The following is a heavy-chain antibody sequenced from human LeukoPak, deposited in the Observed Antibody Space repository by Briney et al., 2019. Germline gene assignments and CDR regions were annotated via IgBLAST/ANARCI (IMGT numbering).Heavy chain of an antibody. CDR3: ARHEEWELPMNDY. CDR2: IIPIFGTA. V-gene: IGHV1-69*13. CDR1: GGTFSSYA. Sequence: SVKVPCKASGGTFSSYAISWVRQAPGQGLEWMGGIIPIFGTANYAQKFQGRVTITADESTSTAYMELSSLRSEDTAVYYCARHEEWELPMNDYWGQGTLVTVSS. J-gene: IGHJ4*02. D-gene: IGHD1-26*01.